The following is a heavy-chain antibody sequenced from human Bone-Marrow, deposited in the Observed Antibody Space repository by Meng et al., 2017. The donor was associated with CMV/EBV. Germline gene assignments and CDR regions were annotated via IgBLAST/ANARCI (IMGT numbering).Heavy chain of an antibody. CDR3: AREIGLTGTFDY. CDR1: GGSISSSSYY. CDR2: INHSGST. J-gene: IGHJ4*02. Sequence: SETLSLTCTVSGGSISSSSYYWGWIRQPPGRGLEWIGEINHSGSTNYNPSLMSRVTISVDTSKNQFSLKLSSVTAADTAVYYCAREIGLTGTFDYWGQGTLVTVSS. V-gene: IGHV4-39*02. D-gene: IGHD1-20*01.